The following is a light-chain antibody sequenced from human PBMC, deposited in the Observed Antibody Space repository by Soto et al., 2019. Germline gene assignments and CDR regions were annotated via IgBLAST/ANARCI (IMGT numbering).Light chain of an antibody. CDR1: SSDVGGYNY. CDR3: SSYTTSNTRQIV. Sequence: QSALTQPASVSVSPGRSITISCTGTSSDVGGYNYVSWYQHHPGKAPKLMIYDVSNRPSGVSNRFSGSKSGNTASLTISGLQPEDEADYYCSSYTTSNTRQIVFGTGTKVTVL. J-gene: IGLJ1*01. V-gene: IGLV2-14*03. CDR2: DVS.